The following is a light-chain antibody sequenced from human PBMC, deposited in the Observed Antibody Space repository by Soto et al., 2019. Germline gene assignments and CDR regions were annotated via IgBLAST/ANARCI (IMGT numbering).Light chain of an antibody. V-gene: IGKV2-28*01. CDR1: QSLLHSNGYNY. J-gene: IGKJ1*01. CDR2: LGS. Sequence: DIVMTQCPLSLPVTPGEPASISCRSSQSLLHSNGYNYLDWYLQKPGQSPQLLIYLGSNRASGVPDRFSGSGSGTDFTLKISRVEAEDVGVYYCMQALQTPKFGQGTKV. CDR3: MQALQTPK.